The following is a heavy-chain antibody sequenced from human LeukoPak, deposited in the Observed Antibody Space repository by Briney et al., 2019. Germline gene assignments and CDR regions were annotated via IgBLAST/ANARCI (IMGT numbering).Heavy chain of an antibody. D-gene: IGHD6-13*01. J-gene: IGHJ4*02. CDR1: GGSISSSN. Sequence: PSETLSLTFAVSGGSISSSNWWSWVRQPPGKGLEWVSVISGSGTNTYYADSVKGRFTISRDNSKNTLFLLMHSLRAEDTAVYYCAKGSVPIISSSYFDYWGQGTLVTVSS. CDR2: ISGSGTNT. V-gene: IGHV3-23*01. CDR3: AKGSVPIISSSYFDY.